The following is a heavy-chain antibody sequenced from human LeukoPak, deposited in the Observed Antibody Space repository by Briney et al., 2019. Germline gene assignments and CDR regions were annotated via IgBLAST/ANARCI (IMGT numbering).Heavy chain of an antibody. D-gene: IGHD3-10*01. CDR3: AKSSGACLYGHDYFDS. Sequence: GGSLRLSCAASGFTFSTYAMTWVRQAPGKGLKWVSIVNSVGSTAYYADSVKGRFTISRDNSKNTLYLQMNTLRAEDTAVYYCAKSSGACLYGHDYFDSWGQGTLVTVSS. CDR1: GFTFSTYA. V-gene: IGHV3-23*03. J-gene: IGHJ4*02. CDR2: VNSVGSTA.